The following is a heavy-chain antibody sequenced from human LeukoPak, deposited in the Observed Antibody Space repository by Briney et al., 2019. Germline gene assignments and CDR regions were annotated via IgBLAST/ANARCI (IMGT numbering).Heavy chain of an antibody. J-gene: IGHJ4*02. D-gene: IGHD4-23*01. CDR3: ASLLAGNQAPDY. CDR2: LSGDETYI. Sequence: PGRSLRLSCAASGFTFSVYGMHWVRQAPGKGLEWVALLSGDETYIDYTDSVKGRFTIPRDNSKNTLYLQMNSLRAEDTAVYYCASLLAGNQAPDYWGQGTLVTVSS. V-gene: IGHV3-30*03. CDR1: GFTFSVYG.